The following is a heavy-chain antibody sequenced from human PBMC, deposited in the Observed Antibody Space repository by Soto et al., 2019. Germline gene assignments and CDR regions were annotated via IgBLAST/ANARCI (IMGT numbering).Heavy chain of an antibody. CDR2: IYYSGST. Sequence: PSETLSLTCAVSGYSISSGYYWGWLRQPPGKGLEWIGSIYYSGSTNYNPSLKSRVTISVDTSKNQFPLKLSSVTAADTAVYYCARDHPGYCSGGSCYSGWLDPWGQGTLVTVSS. V-gene: IGHV4-38-2*02. J-gene: IGHJ5*02. CDR1: GYSISSGYY. D-gene: IGHD2-15*01. CDR3: ARDHPGYCSGGSCYSGWLDP.